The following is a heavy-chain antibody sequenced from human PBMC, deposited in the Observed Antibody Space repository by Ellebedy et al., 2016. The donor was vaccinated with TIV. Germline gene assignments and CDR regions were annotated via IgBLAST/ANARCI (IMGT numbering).Heavy chain of an antibody. J-gene: IGHJ3*02. V-gene: IGHV3-21*01. CDR3: ARSFYGGYVLNAFDI. Sequence: GESLKISCTASGFTFSNYAMHWVRQAPGKGLEWVSSISSSSSYIYYADSVKGRFTISRDNAKNSLYLQMNSLRAEDTAVYYCARSFYGGYVLNAFDIWGQGTMVTVSS. CDR1: GFTFSNYA. CDR2: ISSSSSYI. D-gene: IGHD5-12*01.